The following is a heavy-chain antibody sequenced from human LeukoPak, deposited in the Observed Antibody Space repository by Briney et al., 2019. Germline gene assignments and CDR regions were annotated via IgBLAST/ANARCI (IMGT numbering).Heavy chain of an antibody. D-gene: IGHD3-3*01. CDR2: MSPDSGDT. V-gene: IGHV1-8*03. Sequence: ASVKVSCKASGYTFTDYYINWVRQAPGQGLEWMGWMSPDSGDTGYAHKFQGRVTITWNTSITTAYMELRSLTFEDTAVYYCARVRLRNGYNWFDPWGQGTLVTVSS. CDR3: ARVRLRNGYNWFDP. CDR1: GYTFTDYY. J-gene: IGHJ5*02.